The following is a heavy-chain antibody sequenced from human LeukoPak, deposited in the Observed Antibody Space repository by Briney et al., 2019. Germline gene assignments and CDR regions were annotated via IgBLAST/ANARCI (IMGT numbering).Heavy chain of an antibody. D-gene: IGHD6-13*01. CDR3: ARSSWYLGEDKGGSWFDP. V-gene: IGHV4-34*01. CDR2: INHSGST. J-gene: IGHJ5*02. CDR1: GGSLSGYY. Sequence: SETLSLTCAVYGGSLSGYYWSWIRQPPGKGLEWIGEINHSGSTNYNPSLKSRVTISVDTSKNQFSLKLSSVTAADTAVYYCARSSWYLGEDKGGSWFDPWGQGTLVTVSS.